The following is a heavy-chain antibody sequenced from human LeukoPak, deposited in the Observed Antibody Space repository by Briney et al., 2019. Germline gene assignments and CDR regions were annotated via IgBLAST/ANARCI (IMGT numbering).Heavy chain of an antibody. Sequence: GLSLRLSCAASGFTFSSYWMSWVRQAPGKGLEWVANLNQDGSEESYVDSVKGRFAISRDNAKNSLYLQMNSLRAEDTAMYYCARGSYYWVYWGQGTLVTVSS. V-gene: IGHV3-7*05. CDR1: GFTFSSYW. J-gene: IGHJ4*02. CDR2: LNQDGSEE. CDR3: ARGSYYWVY. D-gene: IGHD3-10*01.